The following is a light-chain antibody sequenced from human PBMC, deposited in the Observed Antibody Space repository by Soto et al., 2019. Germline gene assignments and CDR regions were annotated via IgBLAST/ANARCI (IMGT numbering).Light chain of an antibody. J-gene: IGLJ1*01. CDR2: DDN. Sequence: QSVLTQPPSVSAAPGQKLTISCSGSSSNIGGNSVSWYQQLPGTAPKLLIYDDNKRPSGIPDRFSGSKSGTSATLGITGFQTGDEADYYCGSWDSRLSAYVFGTGTKVTVL. CDR3: GSWDSRLSAYV. V-gene: IGLV1-51*01. CDR1: SSNIGGNS.